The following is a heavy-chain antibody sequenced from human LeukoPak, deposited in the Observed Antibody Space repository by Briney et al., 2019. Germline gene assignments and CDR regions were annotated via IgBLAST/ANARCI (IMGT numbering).Heavy chain of an antibody. Sequence: GGSLRLSCAASGFTFSSYAMSWVRQAPGKGLEWVSAISGSGGSTYYADAVKGRFTISRDNSKNTLYLQMNSLRAEDTAVYYCASRGLVNAYYFDYWGQGTLVTVSS. V-gene: IGHV3-23*01. CDR2: ISGSGGST. CDR3: ASRGLVNAYYFDY. D-gene: IGHD3/OR15-3a*01. CDR1: GFTFSSYA. J-gene: IGHJ4*02.